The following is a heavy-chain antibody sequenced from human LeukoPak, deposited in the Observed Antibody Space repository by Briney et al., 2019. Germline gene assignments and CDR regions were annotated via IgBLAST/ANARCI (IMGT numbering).Heavy chain of an antibody. CDR1: GFTFSSYG. CDR2: ISYDGSNK. J-gene: IGHJ4*02. V-gene: IGHV3-30*18. Sequence: PGRSLRLSCAASGFTFSSYGMHWVRQAPGKGLEWVAVISYDGSNKYYADSVKGRFTISRDNSKNTLYLQMNSLRAEDTAVYYCAKGYRQIAAAGNFGGDYWGQGTLVTVSS. CDR3: AKGYRQIAAAGNFGGDY. D-gene: IGHD6-13*01.